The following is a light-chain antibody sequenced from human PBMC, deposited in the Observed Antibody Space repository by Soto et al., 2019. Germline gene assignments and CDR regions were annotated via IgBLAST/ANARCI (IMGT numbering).Light chain of an antibody. CDR1: QSVSRY. V-gene: IGKV3-11*01. CDR2: DTS. CDR3: QQLNSYPRT. J-gene: IGKJ1*01. Sequence: EIVLTQSPATLSLSPGERATLSCRASQSVSRYLAWYQQRPGQAPRLLIYDTSNRFTGIPARFSGSGSGTEFTLTISSLQPEDFATYFCQQLNSYPRTFGQGTKVDI.